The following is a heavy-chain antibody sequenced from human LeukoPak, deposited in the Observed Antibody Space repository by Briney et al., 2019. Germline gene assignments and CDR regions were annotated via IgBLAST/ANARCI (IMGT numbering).Heavy chain of an antibody. CDR2: ISDSGGST. V-gene: IGHV3-23*01. D-gene: IGHD3-10*01. CDR3: ARDFRASFDY. J-gene: IGHJ4*02. Sequence: GGSLRLSCAASGFTFSSYAMSWVRQAPGKGLEWVSAISDSGGSTYYADSVKGRFTISRDNSKNTLYLQMNSLRAEDTAVYYCARDFRASFDYWGQGTLVTVSS. CDR1: GFTFSSYA.